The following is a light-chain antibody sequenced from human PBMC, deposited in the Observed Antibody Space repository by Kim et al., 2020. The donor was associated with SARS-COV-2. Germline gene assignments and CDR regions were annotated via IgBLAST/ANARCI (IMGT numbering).Light chain of an antibody. Sequence: SPGERFTLSCKTSQSVSSSSLAWYQQKPGQAPRLLIYGVSTRATGISDRFSGSGSGTDFTLTISRLEPEDFAVYYCQQYGSSPYSFGQRTKLEI. V-gene: IGKV3-20*01. CDR2: GVS. J-gene: IGKJ2*03. CDR1: QSVSSSS. CDR3: QQYGSSPYS.